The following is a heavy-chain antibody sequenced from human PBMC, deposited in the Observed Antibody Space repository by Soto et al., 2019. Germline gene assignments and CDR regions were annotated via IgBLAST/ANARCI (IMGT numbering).Heavy chain of an antibody. CDR1: GGSISSYY. D-gene: IGHD3-10*01. J-gene: IGHJ4*02. CDR3: ARVFIADDYGSVHFDF. Sequence: PSETLSLTCTVSGGSISSYYWSWIRQPPGKGLEWIGYIYYSGSTNYNPSLKSRVTISVDTSKNQFSLKLSSVTAADTAVYYCARVFIADDYGSVHFDFWGQGTLVTVSS. V-gene: IGHV4-59*08. CDR2: IYYSGST.